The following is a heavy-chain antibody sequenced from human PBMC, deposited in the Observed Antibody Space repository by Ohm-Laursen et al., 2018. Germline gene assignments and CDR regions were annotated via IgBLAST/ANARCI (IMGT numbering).Heavy chain of an antibody. CDR3: TKGLSGGTGHGNWFDP. V-gene: IGHV3-23*01. CDR1: GFTFSGYA. D-gene: IGHD3-10*01. CDR2: ATGSGRYT. J-gene: IGHJ5*02. Sequence: SLRLSCTASGFTFSGYAMSWVRQAPGKGLEWVSVATGSGRYTYYRDSVKGRSTISRDNSKNTLYLQMSSLRVEDTAVYYCTKGLSGGTGHGNWFDPWGQGTLVIVSS.